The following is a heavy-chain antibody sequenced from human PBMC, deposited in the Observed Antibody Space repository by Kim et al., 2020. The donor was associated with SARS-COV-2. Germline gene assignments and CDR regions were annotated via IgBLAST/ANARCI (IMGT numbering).Heavy chain of an antibody. CDR2: IKSKTDGGTT. J-gene: IGHJ4*02. D-gene: IGHD3-22*01. Sequence: GGSLRLSCAASGFTFSNAWMTWVRQAPGKGLEWVGRIKSKTDGGTTEYGAPVKGIITISRDDSNNTLYLQMNSLKSEDTGVYYCTPYFYDSSGYYSTFVYWGQGTLVPVSS. CDR1: GFTFSNAW. V-gene: IGHV3-15*01. CDR3: TPYFYDSSGYYSTFVY.